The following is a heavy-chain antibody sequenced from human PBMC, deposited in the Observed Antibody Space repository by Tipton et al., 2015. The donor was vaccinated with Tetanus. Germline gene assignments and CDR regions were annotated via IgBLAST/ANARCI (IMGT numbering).Heavy chain of an antibody. Sequence: GSLRLSCVASGFTFSSYSMNWVRQAPGKGLEWVSYISRSSETIYHADSVKGRFTNSRDNAKNSLYLQMNSLRDEDTAVYYCARGHINRPETGDFWGQGTLATVSS. CDR3: ARGHINRPETGDF. D-gene: IGHD1-14*01. J-gene: IGHJ4*02. V-gene: IGHV3-48*02. CDR2: ISRSSETI. CDR1: GFTFSSYS.